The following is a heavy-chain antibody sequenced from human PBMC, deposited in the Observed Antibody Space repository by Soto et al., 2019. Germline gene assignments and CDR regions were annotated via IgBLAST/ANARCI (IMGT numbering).Heavy chain of an antibody. CDR2: ISYDGSNK. J-gene: IGHJ6*02. CDR3: ARGGLDYGDYDPNYYYGMDV. D-gene: IGHD4-17*01. CDR1: GFTFSSYA. Sequence: QVQLVESGGGVVQPGRSLRLSCAASGFTFSSYAMHWVRQAPGKGLEWVAVISYDGSNKYYADSVKGRFTISRDNSKNTLYLQMNSRRAEDTAVYYCARGGLDYGDYDPNYYYGMDVWGQGTTVTVSS. V-gene: IGHV3-30-3*01.